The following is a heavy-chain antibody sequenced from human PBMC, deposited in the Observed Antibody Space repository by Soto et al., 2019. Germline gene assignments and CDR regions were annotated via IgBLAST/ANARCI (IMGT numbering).Heavy chain of an antibody. J-gene: IGHJ5*02. CDR2: IYWDDDK. Sequence: QITLKESGPTLVKPTQTLTLTCTFSGFSLTTSGVGVGWIRQPPGKALGWLALIYWDDDKRYSPSLRNRLTITKDTSKNQVVLTMTNMAPVDTATYYCAHRPSAAAATRWFDPWGQGTLVTVSS. V-gene: IGHV2-5*02. CDR3: AHRPSAAAATRWFDP. D-gene: IGHD6-13*01. CDR1: GFSLTTSGVG.